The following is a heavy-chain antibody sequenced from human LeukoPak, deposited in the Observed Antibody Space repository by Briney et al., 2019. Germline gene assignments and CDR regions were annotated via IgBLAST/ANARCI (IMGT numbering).Heavy chain of an antibody. J-gene: IGHJ4*02. CDR1: GGSFSGYY. CDR2: INHSGST. Sequence: PSETLSLTCAVYGGSFSGYYWSWIRQPPGKGLEWIGEINHSGSTNYNPSLKSRVTISVDTSKNQFSLKLSSVTAADTAVYYCAGGPPYSSGWYGYWGQGTLVTVSS. V-gene: IGHV4-34*01. CDR3: AGGPPYSSGWYGY. D-gene: IGHD6-19*01.